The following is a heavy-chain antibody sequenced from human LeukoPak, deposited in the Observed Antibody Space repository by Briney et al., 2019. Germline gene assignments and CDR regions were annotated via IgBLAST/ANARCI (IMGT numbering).Heavy chain of an antibody. D-gene: IGHD2-15*01. CDR2: IYTSGST. J-gene: IGHJ3*02. CDR1: GGSISSGSYY. V-gene: IGHV4-61*02. CDR3: AREVVRAYAFDI. Sequence: SETLSLTCTVSGGSISSGSYYWSWLRQPAGKGLEWIGRIYTSGSTNYNPSLKSRVTISVDTSKNQFSLKLSSVTAADTAVYYCAREVVRAYAFDIWGQGTMVTVSS.